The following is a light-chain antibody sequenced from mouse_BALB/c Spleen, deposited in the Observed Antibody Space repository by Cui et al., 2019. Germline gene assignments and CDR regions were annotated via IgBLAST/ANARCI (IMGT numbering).Light chain of an antibody. CDR1: TGAVTTSNY. V-gene: IGLV1*01. CDR3: ARWYSNHWV. J-gene: IGLJ1*01. CDR2: GTN. Sequence: QAVVTQESALTTSPGETVTLTCRSSTGAVTTSNYANWVQEKPDHLFTGLIGGTNNRAPGVPARFSGSLIGDKAALTITGAQTEDEAIYFCARWYSNHWVFGRGTKLTVL.